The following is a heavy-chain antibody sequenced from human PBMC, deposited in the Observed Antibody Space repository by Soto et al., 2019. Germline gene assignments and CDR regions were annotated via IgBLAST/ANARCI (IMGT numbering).Heavy chain of an antibody. J-gene: IGHJ4*02. CDR2: INSDGRSI. V-gene: IGHV3-74*01. D-gene: IGHD2-8*01. Sequence: GGSLRLSCAASGFSFSTSWMHWVRQGPGKCLVWVSRINSDGRSISYADSVKGRFTISRDNAENTLYLQMNSLRAEDTAVYYFATGITCANNACGGLQSSWGQGTLVTVSS. CDR1: GFSFSTSW. CDR3: ATGITCANNACGGLQSS.